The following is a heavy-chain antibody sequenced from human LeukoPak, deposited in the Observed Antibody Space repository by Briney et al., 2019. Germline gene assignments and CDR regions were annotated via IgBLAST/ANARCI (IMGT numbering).Heavy chain of an antibody. CDR3: ARDIAAAAYFDY. V-gene: IGHV3-66*01. Sequence: PPGGSLRLSCAASGFTVSSNYMSWVRQAPGKGLEWVSVIYSGGSTYYADSVKGRFTISRDNSKNTLYPQMNSLRAEDTAVYYCARDIAAAAYFDYWGQGTLVTVSS. CDR1: GFTVSSNY. D-gene: IGHD6-13*01. J-gene: IGHJ4*02. CDR2: IYSGGST.